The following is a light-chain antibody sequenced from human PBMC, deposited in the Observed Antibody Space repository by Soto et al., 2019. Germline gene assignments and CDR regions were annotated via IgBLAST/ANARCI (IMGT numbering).Light chain of an antibody. CDR2: GAS. J-gene: IGKJ5*01. Sequence: EIVLTQSPGTLSLSPGERATLSCRASQSVSSSYLAWYQQKSGQAPRLLIYGASSRATGIPDRFSGSGSGTDFTLTISRLEPEDFAVYYCQQYNNWPLITFGQGTRLEIK. CDR3: QQYNNWPLIT. CDR1: QSVSSSY. V-gene: IGKV3-20*01.